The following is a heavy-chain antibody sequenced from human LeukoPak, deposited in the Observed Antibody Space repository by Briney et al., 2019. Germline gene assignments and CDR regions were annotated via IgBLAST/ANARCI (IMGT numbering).Heavy chain of an antibody. D-gene: IGHD2-15*01. CDR1: GFTFSSYW. V-gene: IGHV3-7*01. J-gene: IGHJ3*02. Sequence: GGSLRLSCAASGFTFSSYWMSWVRQAPGKGLEWVANIKYDGSQKYYVDSVKGRFTISRDNAKNSLYLQLNSLGAEDTAVYYCARELRISALLDAFDIWGQGTMVTVSS. CDR2: IKYDGSQK. CDR3: ARELRISALLDAFDI.